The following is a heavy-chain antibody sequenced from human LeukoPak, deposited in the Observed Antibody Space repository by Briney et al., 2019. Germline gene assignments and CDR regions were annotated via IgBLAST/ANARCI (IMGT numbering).Heavy chain of an antibody. CDR2: IYSGGTT. V-gene: IGHV3-53*01. J-gene: IGHJ6*03. Sequence: GGSLRLSCAASGFTVSSNYMSWVRQAPGKGLEWVSLIYSGGTTYYADSVKGRFTISRDNSKNTLYLQMNSLRAEDTAVYYCARVGKGELLQSYYYYMDVWGKGTTVTVSS. CDR3: ARVGKGELLQSYYYYMDV. D-gene: IGHD1-26*01. CDR1: GFTVSSNY.